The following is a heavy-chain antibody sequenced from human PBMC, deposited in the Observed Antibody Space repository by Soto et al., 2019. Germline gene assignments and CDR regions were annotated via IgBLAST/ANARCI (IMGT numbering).Heavy chain of an antibody. Sequence: GESLKISCKGSGYRFTSYWISWVRQMPGKGLEWMGRIDPSDSYTNYSPSFQGHVTISADKSISTAYLQWTSLKASDTAMYYCARSRRGAYSSGWYSLSGYHNYGIDVWGQGTKVTVCS. V-gene: IGHV5-10-1*01. J-gene: IGHJ6*02. D-gene: IGHD6-19*01. CDR2: IDPSDSYT. CDR3: ARSRRGAYSSGWYSLSGYHNYGIDV. CDR1: GYRFTSYW.